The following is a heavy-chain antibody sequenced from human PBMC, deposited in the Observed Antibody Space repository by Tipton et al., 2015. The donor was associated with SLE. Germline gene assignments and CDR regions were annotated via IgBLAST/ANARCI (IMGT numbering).Heavy chain of an antibody. CDR1: GFTFSSYA. D-gene: IGHD6-6*01. CDR2: ISSNGGST. V-gene: IGHV3-64*01. CDR3: AKDEYSSSFGY. Sequence: SLRLSCAASGFTFSSYAMHWVRQAPGKGLEYVSAISSNGGSTYYANSVKGRFTISRDNAKNSLYLQMNSLRAEDTAVYYCAKDEYSSSFGYWGQGTLVTVSS. J-gene: IGHJ4*02.